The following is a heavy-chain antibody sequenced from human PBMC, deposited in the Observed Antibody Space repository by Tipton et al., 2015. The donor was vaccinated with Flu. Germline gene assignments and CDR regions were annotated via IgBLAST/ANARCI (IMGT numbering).Heavy chain of an antibody. J-gene: IGHJ6*02. Sequence: SLRLSCAASGFTSDEHAMHWVRQGPGKGLEWVAGIHRRAGRTGYSDSVKGRFTVFRDDAKSSLYLQMNNLGPKDTAVYYCIKDLLPGGADVWGQGTTVTVS. D-gene: IGHD4-17*01. V-gene: IGHV3-9*02. CDR3: IKDLLPGGADV. CDR1: GFTSDEHA. CDR2: IHRRAGRT.